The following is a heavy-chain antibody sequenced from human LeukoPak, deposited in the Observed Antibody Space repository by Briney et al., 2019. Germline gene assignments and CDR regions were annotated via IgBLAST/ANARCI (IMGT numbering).Heavy chain of an antibody. V-gene: IGHV1-46*01. CDR3: ARDKSGTTQGDFDY. J-gene: IGHJ4*02. CDR2: ISPSGGST. CDR1: GYTFTRYY. Sequence: ASVKVSCKTSGYTFTRYYMHWVRQAPGQGLEWMGIISPSGGSTGYAQKFQGRLTMTRDTSTSTVYMELSSLRSDDTAVYYCARDKSGTTQGDFDYWGQGTLVTVSS. D-gene: IGHD1-1*01.